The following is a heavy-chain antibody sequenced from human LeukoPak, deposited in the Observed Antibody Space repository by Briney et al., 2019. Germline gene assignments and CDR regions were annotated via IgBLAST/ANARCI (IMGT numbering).Heavy chain of an antibody. CDR2: IYYSGCT. Sequence: SETLSLTCTVSGGSISSYYWSWIRQPPGKGLEWIGYIYYSGCTNYNPSLKSRVTISVDTSKNQFSLKLSSVTAADTAVYFCARSRDNYIFFDYWGQGALVTVSS. D-gene: IGHD1-1*01. CDR3: ARSRDNYIFFDY. J-gene: IGHJ4*02. V-gene: IGHV4-59*01. CDR1: GGSISSYY.